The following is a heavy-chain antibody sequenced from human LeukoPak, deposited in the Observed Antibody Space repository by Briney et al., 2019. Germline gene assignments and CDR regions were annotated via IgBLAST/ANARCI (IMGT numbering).Heavy chain of an antibody. J-gene: IGHJ6*02. D-gene: IGHD6-19*01. V-gene: IGHV4-34*01. Sequence: PGGSLRLSCAASGFTFNTYTMNWVRQPPGKGLEWIGEINHSGSTNYNPSLKSRVTISVDTSKNQFSLKLSSVTAADTAVYYCARASSYSSGWYASYYYYGMDVWGQGTTVTVSS. CDR1: GFTFNTYT. CDR3: ARASSYSSGWYASYYYYGMDV. CDR2: INHSGST.